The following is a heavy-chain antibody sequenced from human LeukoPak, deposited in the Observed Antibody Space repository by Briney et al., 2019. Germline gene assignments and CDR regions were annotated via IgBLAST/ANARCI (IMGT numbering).Heavy chain of an antibody. CDR2: MNPNSGDT. D-gene: IGHD3-10*01. CDR3: AREYLVQGVIFYYYYMDV. V-gene: IGHV1-8*01. J-gene: IGHJ6*03. CDR1: GYTFTSYD. Sequence: ASVKVSCKASGYTFTSYDINWVRQATGQGLEWMGRMNPNSGDTGYAQKFQGRVTMTRNTSISTAYMELSSLRSEDTAVYYCAREYLVQGVIFYYYYMDVWGKGTTVTVSS.